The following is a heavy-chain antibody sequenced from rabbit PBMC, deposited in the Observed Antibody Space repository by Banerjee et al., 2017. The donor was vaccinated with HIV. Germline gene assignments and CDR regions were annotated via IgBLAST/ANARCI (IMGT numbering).Heavy chain of an antibody. CDR2: IDGGSGDIT. V-gene: IGHV1S40*01. CDR3: ARGTYNSAWAFNL. CDR1: GFSFSSSYH. J-gene: IGHJ4*01. Sequence: QSLEESGGDLVKPGASLTLTCIASGFSFSSSYHMCWVRQAPGKGLEWIACIDGGSGDITYYASWAKGRFTISKTSSTAVTLQMTSLTAADTATYFCARGTYNSAWAFNLWGPGTLVTVS. D-gene: IGHD4-1*01.